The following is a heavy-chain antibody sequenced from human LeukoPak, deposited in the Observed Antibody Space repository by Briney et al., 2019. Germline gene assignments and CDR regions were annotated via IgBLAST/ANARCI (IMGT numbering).Heavy chain of an antibody. CDR1: GGSISSYY. CDR3: ARHEGMGDMDV. CDR2: IYYSGST. J-gene: IGHJ6*03. V-gene: IGHV4-59*05. Sequence: SETLSLTCTVSGGSISSYYWSWIRQPPGKGLEWIGSIYYSGSTYYNPSLKSRVTISVDTSKNQFSLKLSSVTAADTAVYYCARHEGMGDMDVWGKGTTVTVSS. D-gene: IGHD1-26*01.